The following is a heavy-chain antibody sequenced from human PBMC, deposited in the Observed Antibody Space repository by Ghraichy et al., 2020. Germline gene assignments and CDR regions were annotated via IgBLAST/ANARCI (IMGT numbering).Heavy chain of an antibody. CDR2: ISSSSSYI. D-gene: IGHD5-24*01. V-gene: IGHV3-21*01. CDR1: GFTFSSYS. Sequence: GGSLRLSCAASGFTFSSYSMNWVRQAPGKGLEWVSSISSSSSYIYYADSVKGRFTISRDNAKNSLYLQMNSLRAEDTAVYYCARALQTMRRRAFDIWGQGTMVTVSS. CDR3: ARALQTMRRRAFDI. J-gene: IGHJ3*02.